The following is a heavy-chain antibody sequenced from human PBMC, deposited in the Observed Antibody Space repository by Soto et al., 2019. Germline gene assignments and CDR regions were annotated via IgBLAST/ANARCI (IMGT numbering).Heavy chain of an antibody. CDR3: ASAYCSGGSCYSFAFDI. D-gene: IGHD2-15*01. CDR2: IWYDGSNK. J-gene: IGHJ3*02. Sequence: GGSLRLSCAASGFTFSSYGMHWVRQAPGKGLEWVAVIWYDGSNKYYADSVKGRFTISRDNSKNTLCLQMNSLRAEDTAGYYCASAYCSGGSCYSFAFDIWGQGTMVTVSS. V-gene: IGHV3-33*01. CDR1: GFTFSSYG.